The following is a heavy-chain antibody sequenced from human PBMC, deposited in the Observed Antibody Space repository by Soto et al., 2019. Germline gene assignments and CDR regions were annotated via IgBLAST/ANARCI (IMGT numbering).Heavy chain of an antibody. CDR3: ARALGYSSGNDAFDI. V-gene: IGHV3-74*01. CDR1: GFTFSSYW. Sequence: GSLRLSCAASGFTFSSYWMHWVRQAPGKGLVWVSRINSDGSSTSYADSVKGRFTISRDNAKNTLYLQMNSLRAEDTAVYYCARALGYSSGNDAFDIWGQGTMVTVSS. D-gene: IGHD6-25*01. J-gene: IGHJ3*02. CDR2: INSDGSST.